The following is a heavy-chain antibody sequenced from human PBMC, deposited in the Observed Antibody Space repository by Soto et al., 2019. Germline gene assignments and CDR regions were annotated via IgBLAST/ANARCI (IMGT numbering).Heavy chain of an antibody. J-gene: IGHJ6*02. CDR1: GFTFRDCA. D-gene: IGHD1-26*01. V-gene: IGHV3-23*01. Sequence: GGSLRLSCAASGFTFRDCAMHWVRQAPGKGVGWVSSISGSGGSTYYADPVKGRFTISRDNSKNTLYLQMNSLRAEDTAVYYCATYSGNYERYGVYYGMDVWGQGTTVTVSS. CDR3: ATYSGNYERYGVYYGMDV. CDR2: ISGSGGST.